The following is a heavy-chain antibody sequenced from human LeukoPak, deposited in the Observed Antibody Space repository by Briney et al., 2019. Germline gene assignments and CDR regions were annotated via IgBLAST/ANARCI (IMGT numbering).Heavy chain of an antibody. CDR1: GFTFSSYS. Sequence: GGSLRLSCAASGFTFSSYSMNWVRQAPGRGLEWLSYITSGATVCYADSVKGRVTISRDSAKNSLYLQMDSLRAEDTAVYYCARGHQVAARPVDYWGQGTLVTVSS. CDR3: ARGHQVAARPVDY. J-gene: IGHJ4*02. V-gene: IGHV3-48*01. D-gene: IGHD6-6*01. CDR2: ITSGATV.